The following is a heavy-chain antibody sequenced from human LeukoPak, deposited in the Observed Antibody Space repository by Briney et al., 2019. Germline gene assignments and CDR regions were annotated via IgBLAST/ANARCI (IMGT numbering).Heavy chain of an antibody. CDR2: ISSSSSYI. J-gene: IGHJ3*02. CDR3: ATLYDPDAFDI. CDR1: GFTFSNAW. Sequence: GGSLRLSCAASGFTFSNAWMNWVRQAPGKGLEWVSSISSSSSYIYYADSVKGRFTISRDNAKNSLYLQMNSLRAEDTAVYYCATLYDPDAFDIWGQGTMVTVSS. V-gene: IGHV3-21*01. D-gene: IGHD3-16*01.